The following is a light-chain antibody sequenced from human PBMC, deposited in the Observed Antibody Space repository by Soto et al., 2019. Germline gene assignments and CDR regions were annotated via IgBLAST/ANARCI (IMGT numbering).Light chain of an antibody. CDR2: EVS. J-gene: IGLJ2*01. CDR1: SSDVGSYNL. Sequence: QSVLTQPASVSGSPGQSITISCTGTSSDVGSYNLVSWYQQHPGKAPKLMIYEVSKRLSGVSNRFSGSKSGNTASLTISGLQAEDEADYYCCSYAGSSTDVVFGGGTKLTVL. V-gene: IGLV2-23*02. CDR3: CSYAGSSTDVV.